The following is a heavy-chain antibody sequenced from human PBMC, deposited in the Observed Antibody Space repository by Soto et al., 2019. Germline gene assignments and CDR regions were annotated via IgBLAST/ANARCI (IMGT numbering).Heavy chain of an antibody. D-gene: IGHD4-17*01. CDR2: ISWNSGSI. J-gene: IGHJ3*02. CDR3: AKDTKSRMGDYGAFDI. Sequence: EVQLVESGGGLVQPGRSLRLSCAASGFTFDDYAMHWGRQAPGKGLEWVSGISWNSGSIGYADSVKGRFTISRDNAKNSLYLQMNSLRAEDTALYYCAKDTKSRMGDYGAFDIWGQGTMVTVSS. V-gene: IGHV3-9*01. CDR1: GFTFDDYA.